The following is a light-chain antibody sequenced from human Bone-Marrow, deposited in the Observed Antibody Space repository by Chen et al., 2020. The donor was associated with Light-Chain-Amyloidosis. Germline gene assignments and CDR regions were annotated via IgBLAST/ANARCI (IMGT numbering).Light chain of an antibody. Sequence: ESVMTQSPATLSLFPGESATLSCRVSQSVGTKLAWYQHKPGQGPSLVIYDVSTRASGIPDRFSGSGSGTEFTLTISRMQSEGLAVYFCQQYNNWPLTFGQGTRVEVK. CDR2: DVS. J-gene: IGKJ1*01. CDR1: QSVGTK. CDR3: QQYNNWPLT. V-gene: IGKV3-15*01.